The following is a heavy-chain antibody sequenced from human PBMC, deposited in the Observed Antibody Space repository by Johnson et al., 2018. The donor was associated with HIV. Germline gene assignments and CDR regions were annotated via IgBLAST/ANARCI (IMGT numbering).Heavy chain of an antibody. CDR2: ISGSGGST. Sequence: EVHLVESGGGLVQPGGSLRLSCAASGFTLRNYWVNWVRQLPGKGLEWVSAISGSGGSTYYADSVKGRFTISRDNSKNTLYLQMNSLTAEDTALYYCARESLLITPRRDDAFDIWGQGTMVTVSS. J-gene: IGHJ3*02. D-gene: IGHD6-6*01. CDR3: ARESLLITPRRDDAFDI. V-gene: IGHV3-23*04. CDR1: GFTLRNYW.